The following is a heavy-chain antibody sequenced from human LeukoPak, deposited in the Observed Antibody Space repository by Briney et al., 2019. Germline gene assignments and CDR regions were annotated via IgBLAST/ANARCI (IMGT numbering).Heavy chain of an antibody. V-gene: IGHV4-59*08. CDR1: GGSISSSY. J-gene: IGHJ4*02. D-gene: IGHD6-6*01. Sequence: SETLSLTCTVSGGSISSSYWSWIRQPPGKGLEWIGYIYYSGSTYYNPSLKSRVTISVDTSNNQFSLKLSSMTAADTAVYYCVRGAARPDYWGQGTLVTVSS. CDR2: IYYSGST. CDR3: VRGAARPDY.